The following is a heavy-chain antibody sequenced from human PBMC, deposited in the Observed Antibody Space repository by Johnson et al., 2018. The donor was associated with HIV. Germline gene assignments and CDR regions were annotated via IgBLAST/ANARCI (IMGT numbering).Heavy chain of an antibody. Sequence: QVQLVESGGGVVRPGGSLRLSCAASGFTFDDYGMSWVRQAPGKGLEWVAFISNDGSNKYYADSVKGRFTISRDNSKNTMYLQMNSLRDEDTALYYCARAVRVGATTNSAFDFWGQGTMVTVSS. CDR3: ARAVRVGATTNSAFDF. D-gene: IGHD1-26*01. V-gene: IGHV3-30*03. CDR2: ISNDGSNK. CDR1: GFTFDDYG. J-gene: IGHJ3*01.